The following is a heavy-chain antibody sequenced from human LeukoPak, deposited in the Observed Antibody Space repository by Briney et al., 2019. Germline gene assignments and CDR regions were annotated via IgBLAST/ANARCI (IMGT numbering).Heavy chain of an antibody. Sequence: ASVKVSCKASGYTFISYGISWVRQAPGQGLEWMGWISADNANTNYAQKLQGRVTMTTDTPTSTAYMELRSLRSDDTAVYYCARDRPLRGLDYWGQGTLVTVSS. V-gene: IGHV1-18*01. CDR2: ISADNANT. CDR1: GYTFISYG. J-gene: IGHJ4*02. D-gene: IGHD3-10*01. CDR3: ARDRPLRGLDY.